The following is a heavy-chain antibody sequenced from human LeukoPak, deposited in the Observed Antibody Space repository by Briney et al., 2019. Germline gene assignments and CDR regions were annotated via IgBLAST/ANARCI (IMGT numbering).Heavy chain of an antibody. Sequence: GGSLRLSCAASGFTFRSYAIHWVRQAPGKGLEWVAAISYDGSNKYYADSVKGRFTISRDNSKNTLYLQMNSLRVEDSAVYYCAKSVEMATIMSAFDYWGQGPLVTVSS. D-gene: IGHD5-24*01. CDR3: AKSVEMATIMSAFDY. CDR1: GFTFRSYA. CDR2: ISYDGSNK. V-gene: IGHV3-30*04. J-gene: IGHJ4*02.